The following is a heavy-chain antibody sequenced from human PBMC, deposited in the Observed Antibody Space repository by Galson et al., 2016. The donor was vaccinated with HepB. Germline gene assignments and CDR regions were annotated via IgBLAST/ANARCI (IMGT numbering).Heavy chain of an antibody. CDR3: ARGYPSYDFVWGSYRSNLGSLHVYYYMDV. J-gene: IGHJ6*03. D-gene: IGHD3-16*02. Sequence: LSLTCTVSGGSISSGGHYWSWVRQHPVKGLEWIGYIYYTGGTYYNLSLKSRLSMSVDTSKNQFSLKLNSVTPEDTAVYYCARGYPSYDFVWGSYRSNLGSLHVYYYMDVWGKGTTVTVSS. V-gene: IGHV4-31*03. CDR1: GGSISSGGHY. CDR2: IYYTGGT.